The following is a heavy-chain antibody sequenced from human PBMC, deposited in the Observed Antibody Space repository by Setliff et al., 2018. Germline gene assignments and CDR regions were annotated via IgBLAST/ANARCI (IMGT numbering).Heavy chain of an antibody. CDR3: TLWSXXXXNDX. V-gene: IGHV4-34*01. CDR1: GGSFSTYF. CDR2: ISHSGSA. D-gene: IGHD3-10*01. J-gene: IGHJ4*02. Sequence: SETLSLTCAVYGGSFSTYFWSWIRQPPGXGLEWIGEISHSGSANYTPSLKSRVTLSADTFKNQFSLNLTSAPAADTPVYYCTLWSXXXXNDXSGQGTLVTVS.